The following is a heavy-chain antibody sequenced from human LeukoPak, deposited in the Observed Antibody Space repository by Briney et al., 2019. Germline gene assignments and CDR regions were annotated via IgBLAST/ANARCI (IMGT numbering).Heavy chain of an antibody. CDR3: AKTIGTAMVPEGFDY. V-gene: IGHV3-23*01. Sequence: GGSLRLSCAASGFTFTSYAMSWVRQAPGKGLEWVSGISGSGGSTYSADSVKVRFTISRDNSKNTLYLQMNSLRAEDTAVYYCAKTIGTAMVPEGFDYWGQGTLVTVSS. D-gene: IGHD5-18*01. J-gene: IGHJ4*02. CDR1: GFTFTSYA. CDR2: ISGSGGST.